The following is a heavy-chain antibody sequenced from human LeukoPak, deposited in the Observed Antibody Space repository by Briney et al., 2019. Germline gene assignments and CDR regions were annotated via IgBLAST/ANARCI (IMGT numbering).Heavy chain of an antibody. V-gene: IGHV4-59*08. CDR1: GGSISIYY. CDR3: ASRYSDL. CDR2: IYHTVST. Sequence: SHTLSLTCTVSGGSISIYYWSWIRQPPGKGLEWNGFIYHTVSTTYNPSLKSRVPLSIDSSKNQFSLKLSSVTAADSAVYYCASRYSDLWGRGTLVTVSS. J-gene: IGHJ2*01.